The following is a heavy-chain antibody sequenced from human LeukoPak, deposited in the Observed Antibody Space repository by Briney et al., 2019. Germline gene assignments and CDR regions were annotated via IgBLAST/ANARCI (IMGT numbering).Heavy chain of an antibody. CDR3: AKDPRAGSGWGSFDY. CDR1: GFTFRSYA. D-gene: IGHD6-19*01. J-gene: IGHJ4*02. V-gene: IGHV3-23*01. CDR2: ISGSGDST. Sequence: GGSLRLSCAASGFTFRSYAMSWVRQAPGKGLEWVSGISGSGDSTYYADSVKGRFSISRDNSKNTLWLQMNSLKDEDTAVYYCAKDPRAGSGWGSFDYWGQGTLVTVSS.